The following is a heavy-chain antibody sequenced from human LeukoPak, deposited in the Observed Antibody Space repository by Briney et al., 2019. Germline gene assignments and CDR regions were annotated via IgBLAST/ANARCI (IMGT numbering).Heavy chain of an antibody. Sequence: GGSLRLSCAASGFTFSSYAMHWVRQAPGKGLEWVAVISYDGSNKYYADSVKGRFTISRDNSKNTLYLQMNSLRAEDTAVYYCARASYLYDTVEDWGQGTLVTVSS. V-gene: IGHV3-30*04. D-gene: IGHD3-10*01. CDR2: ISYDGSNK. CDR3: ARASYLYDTVED. CDR1: GFTFSSYA. J-gene: IGHJ4*02.